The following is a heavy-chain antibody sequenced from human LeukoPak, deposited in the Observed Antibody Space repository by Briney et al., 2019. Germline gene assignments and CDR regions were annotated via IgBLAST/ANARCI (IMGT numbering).Heavy chain of an antibody. Sequence: GGSLRLSCAASGFTVSSNYMSWVRQAPGKGLEWVSVIYSGGSTYYADSVKGRSTISRDNSKNTLYLQMNSLRAEDTAVYYCARVDSGGYYGMDVWGQGTTVTVSS. CDR1: GFTVSSNY. J-gene: IGHJ6*02. CDR3: ARVDSGGYYGMDV. V-gene: IGHV3-66*01. CDR2: IYSGGST. D-gene: IGHD3-16*01.